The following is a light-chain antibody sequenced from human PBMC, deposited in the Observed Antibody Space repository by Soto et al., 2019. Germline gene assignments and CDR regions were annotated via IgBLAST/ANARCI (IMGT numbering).Light chain of an antibody. J-gene: IGLJ2*01. Sequence: QSVLTQPASVSGSPGQSIIVSCTGTSSDVGGYNYVSWYQQHPGKAPKLIIYDVSNRPSGVSNRFSGSKSGNTASLTISGLQAEDEADYYCSSYTSSSTVVFGGGTKLTVL. CDR3: SSYTSSSTVV. CDR1: SSDVGGYNY. V-gene: IGLV2-14*03. CDR2: DVS.